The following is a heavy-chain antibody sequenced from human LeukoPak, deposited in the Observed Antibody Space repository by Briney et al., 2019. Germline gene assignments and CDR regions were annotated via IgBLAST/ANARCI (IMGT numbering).Heavy chain of an antibody. Sequence: KPSETLSLTCAVSGDSISSSDWWSWVRQPPGKGLEWIGEIYHSGSTNYNPSLKSRVTISVDTSKNQFSLKLSSVTAADTAVYYCARDRREWELPIDYWGQGTLVTVSS. CDR1: GDSISSSDW. V-gene: IGHV4-4*02. D-gene: IGHD1-26*01. CDR2: IYHSGST. J-gene: IGHJ4*02. CDR3: ARDRREWELPIDY.